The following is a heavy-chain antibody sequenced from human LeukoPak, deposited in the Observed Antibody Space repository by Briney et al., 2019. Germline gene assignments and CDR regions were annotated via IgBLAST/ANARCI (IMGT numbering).Heavy chain of an antibody. Sequence: GGSLRLSCAASGLIFSGSWMNWVRQAPGKGLEWVATINPDGNKKGVADSVRGRFTISRDDAENSLYLQMNSLRAEDTAVYYCARDFAYKKFDYWGQGTLVTVSS. J-gene: IGHJ4*02. CDR2: INPDGNKK. CDR3: ARDFAYKKFDY. CDR1: GLIFSGSW. V-gene: IGHV3-7*03. D-gene: IGHD2-21*01.